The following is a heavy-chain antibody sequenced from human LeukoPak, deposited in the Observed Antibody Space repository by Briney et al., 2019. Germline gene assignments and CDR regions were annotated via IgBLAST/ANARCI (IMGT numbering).Heavy chain of an antibody. CDR1: GFTFSSYG. Sequence: GGSLRLSCAASGFTFSSYGMHWVRQAPGKGLEWVAVISYDGSNKYYADSVKGRFTISRDNAKNSLYLQMNSLRAEDTALYYCAKAIMGNWFDPWGQGTLVTVSS. V-gene: IGHV3-30*18. J-gene: IGHJ5*02. CDR2: ISYDGSNK. CDR3: AKAIMGNWFDP.